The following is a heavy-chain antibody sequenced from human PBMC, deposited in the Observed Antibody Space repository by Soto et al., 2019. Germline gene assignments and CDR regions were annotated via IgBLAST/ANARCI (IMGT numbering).Heavy chain of an antibody. V-gene: IGHV3-23*01. CDR2: ISGSGGST. CDR1: GFTFSSYA. D-gene: IGHD6-19*01. CDR3: AKDQVGGFGSGWYSGY. J-gene: IGHJ4*02. Sequence: VGSLRLSCAASGFTFSSYAMSWVRQAPGKGLEWVSAISGSGGSTYYADSVKGRFTISRDNSKNTLYLQMNSLRAEDTAVYYCAKDQVGGFGSGWYSGYWGQGTLVTVSS.